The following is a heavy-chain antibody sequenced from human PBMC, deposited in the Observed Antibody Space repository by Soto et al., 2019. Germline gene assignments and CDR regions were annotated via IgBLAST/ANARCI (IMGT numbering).Heavy chain of an antibody. CDR1: GFTFSSYA. V-gene: IGHV3-30-3*01. CDR2: ISYDGSNK. Sequence: PGGSLRLSCAAPGFTFSSYAMHWVRQAPGKGLEWVAVISYDGSNKYYADSVKGRFTISRDNSKNTLYLQMNSLRAEDTAVYYCARVFSAYCGGDCPPRAFDIWGQGTMVTVSS. J-gene: IGHJ3*02. CDR3: ARVFSAYCGGDCPPRAFDI. D-gene: IGHD2-21*02.